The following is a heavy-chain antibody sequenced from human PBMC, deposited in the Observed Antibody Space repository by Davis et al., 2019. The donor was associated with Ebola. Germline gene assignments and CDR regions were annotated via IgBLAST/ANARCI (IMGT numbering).Heavy chain of an antibody. CDR1: GFTFSSYW. J-gene: IGHJ6*02. Sequence: GESLKISCAASGFTFSSYWMSWVRQAPGKGLEWVANIKQDGSEKYYVDSVKGRFTISRDNAKNSLYLQMNSLRAEDTAVYYCAVGATLGMDVWGQGTTVTVSS. CDR2: IKQDGSEK. V-gene: IGHV3-7*01. CDR3: AVGATLGMDV. D-gene: IGHD1-26*01.